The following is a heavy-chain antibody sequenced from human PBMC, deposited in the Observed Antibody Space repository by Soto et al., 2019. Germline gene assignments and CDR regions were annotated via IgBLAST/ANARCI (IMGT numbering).Heavy chain of an antibody. J-gene: IGHJ4*02. D-gene: IGHD3-22*01. CDR3: ARAQFFCDYDNSGEYYFDY. CDR2: IYYSGST. CDR1: GGSISSYY. V-gene: IGHV4-59*01. Sequence: PSETLSLTCTVSGGSISSYYWSWIRQPPGKGLEWIGYIYYSGSTNYNPSLKSRVTISVDTSKNQFSLKLSSVTAADTAVYYCARAQFFCDYDNSGEYYFDYWGQGTLVTVSS.